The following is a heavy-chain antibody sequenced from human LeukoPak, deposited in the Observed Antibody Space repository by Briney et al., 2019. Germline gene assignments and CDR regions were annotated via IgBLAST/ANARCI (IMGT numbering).Heavy chain of an antibody. J-gene: IGHJ3*02. V-gene: IGHV1-2*02. CDR1: GYTFTGYY. CDR3: ARGLRGGNGAFDI. CDR2: VNPNSGGT. Sequence: ASVKVSCKASGYTFTGYYMHWVRQAPGQGLEWMGWVNPNSGGTNYAQKFQGRVTMTRDTSISTAYMELSRLRSDDTAVYYCARGLRGGNGAFDIWGQGTMVTVSS. D-gene: IGHD4-23*01.